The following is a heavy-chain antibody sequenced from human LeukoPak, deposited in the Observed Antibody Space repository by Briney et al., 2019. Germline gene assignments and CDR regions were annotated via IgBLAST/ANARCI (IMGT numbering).Heavy chain of an antibody. J-gene: IGHJ4*02. Sequence: GASVEVSFKASGYTFTRYYMHWVRQAPGQGVEWMGIIKPSGGSTTSAQKFKGRVTITRDTSTSTVYMELSSLRSEDTAVYYCAREGEESVAATVWGQGTLVTVSS. V-gene: IGHV1-46*01. CDR2: IKPSGGST. D-gene: IGHD6-19*01. CDR1: GYTFTRYY. CDR3: AREGEESVAATV.